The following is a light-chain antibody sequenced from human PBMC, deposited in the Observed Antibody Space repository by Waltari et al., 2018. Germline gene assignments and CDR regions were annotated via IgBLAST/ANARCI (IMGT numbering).Light chain of an antibody. CDR3: YSVDDNKRV. Sequence: SYELTQPSSVSVSPGQTARITCSGDVLAKRYTRWFQQKPGQAPVLVIYKDSERPSGIPERFSGSSSGTTVTLTISGAQVEDEADYYCYSVDDNKRVFGGGTKLTV. J-gene: IGLJ2*01. V-gene: IGLV3-27*01. CDR2: KDS. CDR1: VLAKRY.